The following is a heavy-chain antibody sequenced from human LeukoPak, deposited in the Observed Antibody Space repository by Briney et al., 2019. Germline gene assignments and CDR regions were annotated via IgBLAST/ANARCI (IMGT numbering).Heavy chain of an antibody. CDR1: GGSFSGYY. D-gene: IGHD6-13*01. CDR2: INHSGST. Sequence: PSETLSLTCAVYGGSFSGYYWSWIRQPPGKGLEWIGEINHSGSTNYNPSLKSRVTISVDTSKNQFSLKLSSVTAADTAVYYCARDPYSSSWSAFDYRGQGTLVTVSS. J-gene: IGHJ4*02. V-gene: IGHV4-34*01. CDR3: ARDPYSSSWSAFDY.